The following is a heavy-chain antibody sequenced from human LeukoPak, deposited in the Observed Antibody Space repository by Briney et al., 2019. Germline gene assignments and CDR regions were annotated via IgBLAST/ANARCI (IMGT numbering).Heavy chain of an antibody. D-gene: IGHD3-22*01. CDR2: ISSSSSTI. V-gene: IGHV3-48*01. Sequence: HPGGSLRLSCAASGFTFSSYSMNWVRQAPGKGLEWVSYISSSSSTIYYADSVKGRFTISRDNSKNTLYLQMNSLRAEDTAVYYCAKAYGGYYYDSSGSPYYFDYWGQGTLVTVSS. CDR3: AKAYGGYYYDSSGSPYYFDY. CDR1: GFTFSSYS. J-gene: IGHJ4*02.